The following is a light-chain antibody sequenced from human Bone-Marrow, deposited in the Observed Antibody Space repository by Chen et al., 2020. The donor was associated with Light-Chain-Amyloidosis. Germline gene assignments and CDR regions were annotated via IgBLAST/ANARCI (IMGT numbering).Light chain of an antibody. J-gene: IGLJ1*01. CDR3: SSYTITNTLV. CDR1: SSDVGGDNH. CDR2: EVT. V-gene: IGLV2-14*01. Sequence: QSALPQPASVSGSPGQSITISCTGTSSDVGGDNHVSWYQQHPDKAPKLMIYEVTNRPSRVPDRFSGSKSDNTASLTISGLQTEDEADYFCSSYTITNTLVFGSGTRVTVL.